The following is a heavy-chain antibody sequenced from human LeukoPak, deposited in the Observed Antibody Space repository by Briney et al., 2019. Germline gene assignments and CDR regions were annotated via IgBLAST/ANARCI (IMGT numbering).Heavy chain of an antibody. J-gene: IGHJ4*02. Sequence: ASVKVSCKASGYTFTGYYMHWVRQAPGQGLEWMGWINPNSGGTNYAQKFQGRVTMTRDTSISTAYMELSRLRSDDTAVYYCARASTSYSSSWYGVYWGQGTLVTVSS. V-gene: IGHV1-2*02. CDR2: INPNSGGT. D-gene: IGHD6-13*01. CDR1: GYTFTGYY. CDR3: ARASTSYSSSWYGVY.